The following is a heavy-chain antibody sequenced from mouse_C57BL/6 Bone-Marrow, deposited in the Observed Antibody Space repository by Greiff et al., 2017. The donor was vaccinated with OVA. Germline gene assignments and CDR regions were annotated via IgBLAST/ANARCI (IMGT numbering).Heavy chain of an antibody. CDR1: GYTFTSYW. Sequence: QVQLQQPGAELVKPGASVKMSCKASGYTFTSYWITWVKQRPGQGLEWIGDIYPGSGSTNYNEKFKSKATLTVDPSSSTAYMQRSSLTSEDSAVYYCARRGPYYGSSYDYYAMDYWGQGTSVTVSS. CDR3: ARRGPYYGSSYDYYAMDY. V-gene: IGHV1-55*01. J-gene: IGHJ4*01. CDR2: IYPGSGST. D-gene: IGHD1-1*01.